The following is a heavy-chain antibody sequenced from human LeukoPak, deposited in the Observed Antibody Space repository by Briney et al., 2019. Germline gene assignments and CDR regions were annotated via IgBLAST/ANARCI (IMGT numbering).Heavy chain of an antibody. CDR2: IKQDGTEK. D-gene: IGHD6-6*01. Sequence: GGSLRLSCTASGFTFTTYWMSWVRHPPGKGLEWVANIKQDGTEKYYVDSVKGRFTISRDNAKNSLYLQMNSLRAEDTAVYYCARDAKAYSSSHDYWGQGTLVTVSS. CDR1: GFTFTTYW. V-gene: IGHV3-7*01. J-gene: IGHJ4*02. CDR3: ARDAKAYSSSHDY.